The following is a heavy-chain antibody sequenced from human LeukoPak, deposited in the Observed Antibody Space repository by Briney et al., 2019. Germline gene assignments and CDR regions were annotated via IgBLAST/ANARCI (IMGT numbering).Heavy chain of an antibody. CDR2: IYYSGST. CDR3: ARAGVYGSGSYYLYYFDY. Sequence: PSETLSLTCTVSGGSISSYYWSWIRQPPGKGLEWIGYIYYSGSTNYNPSLKSRVTISVDTSKNQFSLKLSSVTAADTAVYYCARAGVYGSGSYYLYYFDYWGQGTLVTVSS. J-gene: IGHJ4*02. V-gene: IGHV4-59*01. D-gene: IGHD3-10*01. CDR1: GGSISSYY.